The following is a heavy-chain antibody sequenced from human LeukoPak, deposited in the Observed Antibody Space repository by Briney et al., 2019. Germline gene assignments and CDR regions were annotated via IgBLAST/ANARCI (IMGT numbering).Heavy chain of an antibody. V-gene: IGHV4-34*12. CDR1: GGSFSGYY. D-gene: IGHD2-2*01. Sequence: PSETLSLTCAVYGGSFSGYYWSWIRQPPGKGLEWLGEIIHSGSTNYNPSLKSRVTISVDTSKNQFSLKLSSVTAADTAVYYCARVRSIVVVPANTRFDYWGQETLVTVSS. CDR2: IIHSGST. CDR3: ARVRSIVVVPANTRFDY. J-gene: IGHJ4*02.